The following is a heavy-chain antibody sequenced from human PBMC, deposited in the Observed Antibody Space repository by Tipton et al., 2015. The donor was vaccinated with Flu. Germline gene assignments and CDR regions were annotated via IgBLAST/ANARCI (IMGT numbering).Heavy chain of an antibody. Sequence: QLVQSGAEVREPGASVKVSCKASGYTFNNYAFSWVRQAPGQGLEWMGRISVYSGKADYVQKFQGRVTMTTDTSTSTAYMEPSSLTSDDTAVYYCVRDHSSSSGYLDWWGQGTLVIVSS. D-gene: IGHD2-2*01. CDR2: ISVYSGKA. CDR1: GYTFNNYA. J-gene: IGHJ4*02. V-gene: IGHV1-18*01. CDR3: VRDHSSSSGYLDW.